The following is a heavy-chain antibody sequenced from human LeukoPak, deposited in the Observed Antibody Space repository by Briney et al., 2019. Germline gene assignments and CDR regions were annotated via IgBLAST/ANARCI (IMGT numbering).Heavy chain of an antibody. J-gene: IGHJ6*02. Sequence: ASVNVSFKGSGYTFTSIGLSWVRQAPGQGLEWMGWIDNYSGDTEYAQNFQGRVTMTTDTTTSTAYMELRSLRSDDTAVYYCARDYSIRVAASSYGMDVWGQGTTVTVSS. CDR2: IDNYSGDT. D-gene: IGHD6-19*01. CDR3: ARDYSIRVAASSYGMDV. CDR1: GYTFTSIG. V-gene: IGHV1-18*01.